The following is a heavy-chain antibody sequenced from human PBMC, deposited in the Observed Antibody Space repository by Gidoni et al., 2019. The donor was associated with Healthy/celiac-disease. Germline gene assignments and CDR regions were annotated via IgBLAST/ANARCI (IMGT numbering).Heavy chain of an antibody. D-gene: IGHD3-16*02. J-gene: IGHJ2*01. CDR2: IKQDGSEK. CDR1: GFTCSSYW. Sequence: EVQLVESGGGLVQPGGSLRLSCAASGFTCSSYWMSWVRQAPGKGLEWVANIKQDGSEKYYVDSVKGRFTISRDNAKNSLYLQMNSLRAEDTAVYYCARDPYYDYIWGSYRYWYFDLWGRGTLVTVSS. CDR3: ARDPYYDYIWGSYRYWYFDL. V-gene: IGHV3-7*03.